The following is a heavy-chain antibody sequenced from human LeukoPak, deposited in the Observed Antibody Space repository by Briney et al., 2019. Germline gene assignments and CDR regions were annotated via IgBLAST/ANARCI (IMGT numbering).Heavy chain of an antibody. Sequence: ASVKVSCKASGYTFTGYYMHWVRQAPGQGLEWMGRINPNSGGTNYAQKFQGRVTMTRDTSISTAYMELSRLRSDDTAVYYCARRGPPDYSGSYYVDYWGQGTLVTVSS. CDR2: INPNSGGT. CDR3: ARRGPPDYSGSYYVDY. D-gene: IGHD1-26*01. J-gene: IGHJ4*02. CDR1: GYTFTGYY. V-gene: IGHV1-2*06.